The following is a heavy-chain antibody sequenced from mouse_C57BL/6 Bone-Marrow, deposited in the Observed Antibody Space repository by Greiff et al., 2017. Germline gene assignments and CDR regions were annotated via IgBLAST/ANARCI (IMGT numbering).Heavy chain of an antibody. CDR1: GYTFTSYW. CDR2: IYPGSGST. D-gene: IGHD1-1*01. Sequence: QVQLQQPGAELVKPGASVKMSCKASGYTFTSYWITWVKQRPGQGLEWIGDIYPGSGSTNYNEKFKSKATLTVDTSSSTAYRQLCSLTSEVSAVYYCARSGYYGSSWYFDVWGTGTTVTVSS. V-gene: IGHV1-55*01. CDR3: ARSGYYGSSWYFDV. J-gene: IGHJ1*03.